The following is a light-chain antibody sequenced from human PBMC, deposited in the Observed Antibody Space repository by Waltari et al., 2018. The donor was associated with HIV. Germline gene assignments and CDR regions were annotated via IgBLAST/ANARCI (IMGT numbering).Light chain of an antibody. CDR2: EVN. J-gene: IGLJ2*01. CDR3: SLYTGTTNVL. Sequence: QSALTQPHSVSGSPGQSVSISCTGRSCDVGSFHRVSWYQQHPGPAPKLILYEVNNRPSGVPDRFSGSQCGNTASLTISGLQAEDEADYYCSLYTGTTNVLFGGGTKLTVL. CDR1: SCDVGSFHR. V-gene: IGLV2-18*01.